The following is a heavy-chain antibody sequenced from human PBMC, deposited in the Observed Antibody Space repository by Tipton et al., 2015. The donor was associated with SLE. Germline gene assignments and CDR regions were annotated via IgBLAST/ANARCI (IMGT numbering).Heavy chain of an antibody. Sequence: GLVKPSETLSLTCAVSGASIRTYYWSWIRQSPGKGLEWIGHMYHSGSTNYDPSLKSRVTISVDTSKNQFSLKLSSVTAADTAVYYCARGHERHYDSPNFDIWGQGTMVTVSS. CDR3: ARGHERHYDSPNFDI. J-gene: IGHJ3*02. V-gene: IGHV4-59*12. CDR1: GASIRTYY. D-gene: IGHD5-12*01. CDR2: MYHSGST.